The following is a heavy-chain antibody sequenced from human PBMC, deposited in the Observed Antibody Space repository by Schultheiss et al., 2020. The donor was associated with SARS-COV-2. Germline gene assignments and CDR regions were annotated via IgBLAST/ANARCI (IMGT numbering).Heavy chain of an antibody. V-gene: IGHV3-30*04. Sequence: GESLKISCAASGFTFSSYAMHWVRQAPGKGLEWVAVISYDGSNKYYADSVKGRFTISRDNSKNTLYLQMNSLRAEDTAVYYCARGTAIVVIPPDAFDIWGQGTMVTVSS. CDR3: ARGTAIVVIPPDAFDI. D-gene: IGHD3-22*01. CDR2: ISYDGSNK. J-gene: IGHJ3*02. CDR1: GFTFSSYA.